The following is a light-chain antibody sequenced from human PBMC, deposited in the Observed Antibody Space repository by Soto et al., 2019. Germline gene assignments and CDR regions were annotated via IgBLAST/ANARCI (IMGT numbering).Light chain of an antibody. CDR2: DAS. CDR1: RSLNRW. V-gene: IGKV1-5*01. J-gene: IGKJ1*01. CDR3: QQYNTYSWT. Sequence: DIEMSQSPSSLSASVGDRVTITCRASRSLNRWLAWYQQKPGKAPKLLIYDASSLQSGVPSRFSGSGSGTEFALTISSLQPDDFATYYCQQYNTYSWTFGPGTKV.